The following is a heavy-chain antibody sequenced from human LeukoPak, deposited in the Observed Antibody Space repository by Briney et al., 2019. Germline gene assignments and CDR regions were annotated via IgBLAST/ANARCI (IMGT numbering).Heavy chain of an antibody. CDR1: GFTFTDYY. V-gene: IGHV1-2*02. Sequence: GASVKVPCKASGFTFTDYYIHWVRQAPGQGLEWMGWINPNSGDTNYAQKFQGRVTMTRDTSINTAYMELSRLRSGDTAVYYCARADTSLVNFYYFGMDVWGQGTTVTVSS. CDR2: INPNSGDT. D-gene: IGHD5-18*01. J-gene: IGHJ6*02. CDR3: ARADTSLVNFYYFGMDV.